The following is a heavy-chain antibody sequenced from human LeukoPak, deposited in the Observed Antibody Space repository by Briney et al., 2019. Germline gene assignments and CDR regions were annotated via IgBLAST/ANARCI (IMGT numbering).Heavy chain of an antibody. CDR3: ARRPSSGYAGGMDV. D-gene: IGHD5-12*01. CDR2: ISSSSSTI. CDR1: GFTFSSYS. J-gene: IGHJ6*03. V-gene: IGHV3-48*01. Sequence: GGSLRLSCAASGFTFSSYSMNWVRQAPGKGLEWVSYISSSSSTIYYADSVKGRFTISRDNAKNSLYLQMNSLGAEDTAVYYCARRPSSGYAGGMDVWGKGTTVTVSS.